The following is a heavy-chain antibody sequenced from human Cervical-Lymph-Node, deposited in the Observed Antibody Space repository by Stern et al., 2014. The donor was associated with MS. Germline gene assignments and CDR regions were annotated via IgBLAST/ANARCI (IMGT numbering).Heavy chain of an antibody. CDR1: GYAFNSYY. CDR2: INPNSGGT. V-gene: IGHV1-2*02. D-gene: IGHD7-27*01. CDR3: ARGPNEHWGGHYHSNGLDV. Sequence: VQLVESGAEVKKPGASVTVSCTASGYAFNSYYLHWVRQAPGQGLEWMGWINPNSGGTAYAPRFHGRVSMTRDTSINTAYMELTGLTSDDTAVYYCARGPNEHWGGHYHSNGLDVWGLGTTVTVSS. J-gene: IGHJ6*02.